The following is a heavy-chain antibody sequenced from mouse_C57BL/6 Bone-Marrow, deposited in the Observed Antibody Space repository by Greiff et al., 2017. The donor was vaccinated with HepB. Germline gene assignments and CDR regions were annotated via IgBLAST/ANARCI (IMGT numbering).Heavy chain of an antibody. CDR2: IRNKANGYTT. D-gene: IGHD6-1*01. CDR1: GFTFTDYY. Sequence: EVNVVESGGGLVQPGGSLSLSCAASGFTFTDYYMSWVRQPPGKALEWLGFIRNKANGYTTEYSASVKGRFTISRDNSQSILYLQMNALRAEDSATYYCARYIAFFDVWGTGTTVTVSS. V-gene: IGHV7-3*01. CDR3: ARYIAFFDV. J-gene: IGHJ1*03.